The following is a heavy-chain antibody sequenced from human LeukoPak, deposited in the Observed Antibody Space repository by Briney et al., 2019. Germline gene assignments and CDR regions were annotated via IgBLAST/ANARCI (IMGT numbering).Heavy chain of an antibody. V-gene: IGHV3-23*01. CDR3: AGLIGTSSSRFSYY. D-gene: IGHD6-6*01. Sequence: GGSLRLSCAASGFTFSRYAMSCVRQAPGEGLEWVSDICISGENTYYAHSERGRYTISRDTYRNTLYLQMDGLRGEDTAVYYCAGLIGTSSSRFSYYWGQGTLVTVS. CDR2: ICISGENT. CDR1: GFTFSRYA. J-gene: IGHJ4*02.